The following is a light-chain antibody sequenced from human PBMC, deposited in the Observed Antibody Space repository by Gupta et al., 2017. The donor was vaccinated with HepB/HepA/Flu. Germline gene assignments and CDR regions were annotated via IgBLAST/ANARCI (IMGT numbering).Light chain of an antibody. V-gene: IGLV7-43*01. Sequence: QTLGTQEPPGTGSPGATVNLTCASNTGAVTSTYYPSWFQKKPGQAPRPWIYTTNNKHSWTPARFSGSLLGDKAALTLSGALPEDEAEYYGLVHFGGAWVFGGGTKLTVL. CDR2: TTN. CDR1: TGAVTSTYY. CDR3: LVHFGGAWV. J-gene: IGLJ2*01.